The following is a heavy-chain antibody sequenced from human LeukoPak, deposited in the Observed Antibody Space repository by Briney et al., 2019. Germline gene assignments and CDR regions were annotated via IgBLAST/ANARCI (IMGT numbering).Heavy chain of an antibody. Sequence: GGSLRLSCAASGFTFSSYGMHWVRQAPGKGLEWVAYIRYDGSNKYYADSVKGRFTISRDNAKNSLYLQMNSLRAEDTAVYYCARHRGVATIAPLGYWGQGTLVTVSS. J-gene: IGHJ4*02. V-gene: IGHV3-30*02. CDR3: ARHRGVATIAPLGY. CDR2: IRYDGSNK. D-gene: IGHD5-24*01. CDR1: GFTFSSYG.